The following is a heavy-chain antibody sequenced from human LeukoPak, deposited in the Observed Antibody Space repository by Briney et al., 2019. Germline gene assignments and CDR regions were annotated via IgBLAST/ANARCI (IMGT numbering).Heavy chain of an antibody. CDR2: INTNTGNP. J-gene: IGHJ3*02. Sequence: ASVKVSCKASEYTFTSYAMNWVRQAPGQGLEWMGWINTNTGNPTYAQGFTGRFVFSLDTSVSTAYLQISNLKAEDTALYYCARDNGGANDASDIWGQGTMVTVSS. D-gene: IGHD4-23*01. CDR3: ARDNGGANDASDI. CDR1: EYTFTSYA. V-gene: IGHV7-4-1*02.